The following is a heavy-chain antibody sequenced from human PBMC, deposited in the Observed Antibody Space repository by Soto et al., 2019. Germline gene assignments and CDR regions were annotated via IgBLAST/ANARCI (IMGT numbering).Heavy chain of an antibody. V-gene: IGHV3-48*01. CDR3: GSSASADAY. Sequence: PGGSLRLSCVASGFIFNSYSMNWVRQAPGKGLEWISYINSGSTSVFYADSVKGRFTISRDNAKNSLYLQMNSLRAEDTAVYYCGSSASADAYWGQGTLVPISS. CDR2: INSGSTSV. J-gene: IGHJ4*02. CDR1: GFIFNSYS. D-gene: IGHD3-22*01.